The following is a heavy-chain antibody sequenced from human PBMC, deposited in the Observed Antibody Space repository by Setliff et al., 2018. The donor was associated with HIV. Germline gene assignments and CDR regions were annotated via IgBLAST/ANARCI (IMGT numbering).Heavy chain of an antibody. CDR1: GHIFTNYW. Sequence: GESLKISCKSSGHIFTNYWIGWVRQVPGKALEWMGIIYPGDSETKYSPSSEGQVTISADKSISTAYLQWSSLKASDTAMYYCARSDYDVLTGFWYFDLWGRGTLVTVSS. D-gene: IGHD3-9*01. CDR2: IYPGDSET. J-gene: IGHJ2*01. CDR3: ARSDYDVLTGFWYFDL. V-gene: IGHV5-51*01.